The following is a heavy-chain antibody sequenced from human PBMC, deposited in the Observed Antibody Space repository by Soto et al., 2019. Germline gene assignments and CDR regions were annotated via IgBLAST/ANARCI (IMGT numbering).Heavy chain of an antibody. CDR2: ISGSGGST. J-gene: IGHJ3*02. V-gene: IGHV3-23*01. CDR1: GFTFRSYA. CDR3: AREFLSTYYDYIWGSYRSDAFDI. Sequence: GGSLRLSWAASGFTFRSYAISWVRQAPGKGLEWVSAISGSGGSTYYADSVKGRFTISRDNSKNTLYLQMNSLRAEDTAVYYCAREFLSTYYDYIWGSYRSDAFDIWGQGTMVTVSS. D-gene: IGHD3-16*02.